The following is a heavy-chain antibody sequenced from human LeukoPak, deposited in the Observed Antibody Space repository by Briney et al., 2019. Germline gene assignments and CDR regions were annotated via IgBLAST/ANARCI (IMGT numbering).Heavy chain of an antibody. D-gene: IGHD3-22*01. Sequence: GGSLRLSCVASGFTLSSYSMSWVRQAPGKGLEWVSAMSGSDTGSWYADSVKGRFTISRDTSKTTLYLQMNSLRAEDTAIYYCARVFDDSSGHRDYWGQGTLVTVPS. V-gene: IGHV3-23*01. CDR3: ARVFDDSSGHRDY. CDR2: MSGSDTGS. CDR1: GFTLSSYS. J-gene: IGHJ4*02.